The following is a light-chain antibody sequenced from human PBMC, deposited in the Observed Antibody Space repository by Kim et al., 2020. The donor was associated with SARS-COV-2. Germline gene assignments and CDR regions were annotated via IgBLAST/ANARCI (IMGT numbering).Light chain of an antibody. CDR2: AAS. V-gene: IGKV1-39*01. CDR3: QQSYGTPYT. Sequence: SASVGDRVTITCRASQSISDYLSWYQQKPGRAPKLLVFAASSLESGVPSRFIGSGSGTDFTLTISSLQPEDSATYFCQQSYGTPYTFGQGTKLEI. CDR1: QSISDY. J-gene: IGKJ2*01.